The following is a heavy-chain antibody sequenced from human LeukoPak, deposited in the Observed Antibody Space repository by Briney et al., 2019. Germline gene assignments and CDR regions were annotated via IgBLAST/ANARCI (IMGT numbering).Heavy chain of an antibody. Sequence: ASVKVSCKASGYTFTGYYMHWVRQAPGQGLEWMGWINPNSGGTNYAQKFQGRVTMTRDTSISTAYMELSRLRSDDTAVYYCARDLLGVVPAAKLSALDYWGQGTLVTVSS. J-gene: IGHJ4*02. CDR2: INPNSGGT. CDR3: ARDLLGVVPAAKLSALDY. D-gene: IGHD2-2*01. V-gene: IGHV1-2*02. CDR1: GYTFTGYY.